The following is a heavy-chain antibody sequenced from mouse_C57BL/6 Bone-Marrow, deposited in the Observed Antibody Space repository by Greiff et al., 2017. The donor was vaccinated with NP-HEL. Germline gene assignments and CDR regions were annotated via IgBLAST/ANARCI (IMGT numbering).Heavy chain of an antibody. J-gene: IGHJ2*01. CDR1: GFTFTDYY. V-gene: IGHV7-3*01. D-gene: IGHD5-1-1*01. Sequence: EVQLQESGGGLVQPGGSLSLSCAASGFTFTDYYMSWVRQPPGKALEWLGFIRNKANGYTTEYSASVKGRFTISRDNSQSILYLQMNALRAEDSATYYSSRSRRVIPYFDYWSHCTTLTVSS. CDR2: IRNKANGYTT. CDR3: SRSRRVIPYFDY.